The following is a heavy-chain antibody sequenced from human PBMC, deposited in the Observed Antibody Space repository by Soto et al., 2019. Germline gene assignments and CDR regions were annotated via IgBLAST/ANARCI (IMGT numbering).Heavy chain of an antibody. CDR1: GGSIGSGDYY. CDR2: IYYSGST. CDR3: ARERPDGSRLDP. V-gene: IGHV4-30-4*01. Sequence: QVQLQESGPGQVKHSQTLYLTCTVSGGSIGSGDYYWSWIRQPPGKGLEWIGYIYYSGSTYYNPSLKSRVTISVDTSKNQFSLKLSSVTAADTAVYYCARERPDGSRLDPWGQGTLVTVSS. J-gene: IGHJ5*02. D-gene: IGHD6-13*01.